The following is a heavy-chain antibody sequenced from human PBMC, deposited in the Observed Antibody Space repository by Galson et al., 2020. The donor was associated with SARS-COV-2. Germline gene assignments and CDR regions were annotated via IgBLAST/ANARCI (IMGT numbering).Heavy chain of an antibody. CDR1: GFSLTTSGMR. CDR2: IDWDDDK. Sequence: SGPTLVKPTQTLTLTCTFSGFSLTTSGMRVSWIRQPPGKALEWLARIDWDDDKFYSKSLKTRLTISKDTSKNQVVLIMTNMDPEDTATYYCARMYYYDSGSYYNFDYWGQGTLVTVSS. V-gene: IGHV2-70*04. D-gene: IGHD3-10*01. J-gene: IGHJ4*02. CDR3: ARMYYYDSGSYYNFDY.